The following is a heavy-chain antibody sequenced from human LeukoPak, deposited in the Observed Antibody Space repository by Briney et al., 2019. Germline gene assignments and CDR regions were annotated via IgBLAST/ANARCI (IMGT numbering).Heavy chain of an antibody. Sequence: PSETLSLTCTVSGGSISGYYWGWVRQPPGKGLEWIGYIYYSGSTNYNPSLKSRVTISVDTSKNQFSLKLSSVTAADTAVYFCARQTGPTTENAFGIWGLGTLVTVSS. CDR3: ARQTGPTTENAFGI. J-gene: IGHJ3*02. V-gene: IGHV4-59*08. D-gene: IGHD1-14*01. CDR2: IYYSGST. CDR1: GGSISGYY.